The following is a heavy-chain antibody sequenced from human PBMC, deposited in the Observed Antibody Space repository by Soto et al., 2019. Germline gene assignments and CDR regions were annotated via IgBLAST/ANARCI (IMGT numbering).Heavy chain of an antibody. CDR3: ARDTKGGSSWYQDY. CDR2: INHSGST. Sequence: PSETLSLTCAVYGGSFSGYYWSWIRQPPGKGLEWIGEINHSGSTNYNPSLKSRVTISVDTSKNQFSLKLSSVTAADTAVYYCARDTKGGSSWYQDYWGQGTLVTVS. D-gene: IGHD6-13*01. CDR1: GGSFSGYY. V-gene: IGHV4-34*01. J-gene: IGHJ4*02.